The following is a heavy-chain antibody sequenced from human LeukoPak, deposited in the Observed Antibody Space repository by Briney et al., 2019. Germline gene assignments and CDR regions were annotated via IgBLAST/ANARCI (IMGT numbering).Heavy chain of an antibody. CDR2: ISGSGGST. CDR1: GFIFSRSA. Sequence: GGSLRLSCAASGFIFSRSAMSWVRQAPGKGLEWVSAISGSGGSTYYADSVKGRFIISRDNSKNTLDLQMNSLRADDTAVYYCTRDPGHLDYWGQGTLVTVSS. V-gene: IGHV3-23*01. CDR3: TRDPGHLDY. D-gene: IGHD7-27*01. J-gene: IGHJ4*02.